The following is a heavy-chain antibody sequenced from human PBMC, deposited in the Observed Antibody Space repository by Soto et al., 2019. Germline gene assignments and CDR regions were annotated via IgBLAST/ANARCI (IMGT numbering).Heavy chain of an antibody. CDR3: ARVMRNFWSGYFSYYYYYMDV. J-gene: IGHJ6*03. CDR1: GGSFSGYY. Sequence: PSETLSLTCAVYGGSFSGYYWSWIRQPPGKGLEWIGEINHSGSTNYNPSLKSRVTISVDTSENQFSLKLSSVTAADTAVYYCARVMRNFWSGYFSYYYYYMDVWGKGTTVTVSS. V-gene: IGHV4-34*01. CDR2: INHSGST. D-gene: IGHD3-3*01.